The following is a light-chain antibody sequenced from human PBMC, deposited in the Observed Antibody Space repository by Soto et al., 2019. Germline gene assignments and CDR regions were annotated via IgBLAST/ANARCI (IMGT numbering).Light chain of an antibody. J-gene: IGLJ2*01. Sequence: QSVLTQPPSVSAAPGQKVTISCSGGSSNIGINIVSWYQQLPGTAPKLLIYEDNKRPSGIPDRFSGAKSGTSATLGITALQTGDEADYYCVSWDTSLNSGVFGAGTKVTVL. CDR1: SSNIGINI. CDR3: VSWDTSLNSGV. V-gene: IGLV1-51*02. CDR2: EDN.